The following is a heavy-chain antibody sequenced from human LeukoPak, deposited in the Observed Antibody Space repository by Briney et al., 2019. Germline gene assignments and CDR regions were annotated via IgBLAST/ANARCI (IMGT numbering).Heavy chain of an antibody. D-gene: IGHD1-26*01. V-gene: IGHV4-59*01. CDR1: GGSISSYY. Sequence: SETLSLTCNVSGGSISSYYWSWIRQPPGKGLEWIGYIYYSGSTSYNPSLKSRVTISVDTSKNQFSLRLSSVTAADTAVYYCARGYSGSYGRFDYWGQRTLVTVSS. CDR3: ARGYSGSYGRFDY. CDR2: IYYSGST. J-gene: IGHJ4*02.